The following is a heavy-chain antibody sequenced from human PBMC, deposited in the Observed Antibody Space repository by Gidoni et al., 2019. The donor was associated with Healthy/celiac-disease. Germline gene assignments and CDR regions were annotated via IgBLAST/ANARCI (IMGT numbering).Heavy chain of an antibody. V-gene: IGHV1-24*01. J-gene: IGHJ6*02. Sequence: QVPLVQSGAEVKKPGASVMISCKVSVYTPTDLSLPWLRQAPGKGLEWMGGFDPEEGETSYAQKFQGRVTMTEDTSTDTAYMELSSLRSEDTAVYYCATNWGYCSSTSCPAYYYYGMDVWGQGTTVTVSS. CDR1: VYTPTDLS. CDR3: ATNWGYCSSTSCPAYYYYGMDV. CDR2: FDPEEGET. D-gene: IGHD2-2*01.